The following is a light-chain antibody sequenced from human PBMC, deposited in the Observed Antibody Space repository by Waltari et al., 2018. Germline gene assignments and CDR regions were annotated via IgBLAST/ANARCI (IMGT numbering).Light chain of an antibody. V-gene: IGLV3-1*01. CDR2: KCS. Sequence: SYELTQPPSVSVSPGQTASITCSGDKLGDKYACWYQQKPGQSPGLGIYKCSKRPSGIPGRFAGSNSGNTATLTISGTQAMDEADYYCQAWDSSTVVFGGGTKLTVL. CDR3: QAWDSSTVV. J-gene: IGLJ2*01. CDR1: KLGDKY.